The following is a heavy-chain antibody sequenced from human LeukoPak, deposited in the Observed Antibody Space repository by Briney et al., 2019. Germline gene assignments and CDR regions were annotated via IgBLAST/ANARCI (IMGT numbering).Heavy chain of an antibody. CDR2: IYGGGSA. J-gene: IGHJ4*02. Sequence: GGSLRLFCAASGFTVSSNYMSWVRQAPGKGLEWVSVIYGGGSAYYADSVKGRFTISRDNSKNTLYLQMNSLRSEDTAVYYCARLREMALDYWGQGTLVTVSS. CDR1: GFTVSSNY. V-gene: IGHV3-53*01. D-gene: IGHD5-24*01. CDR3: ARLREMALDY.